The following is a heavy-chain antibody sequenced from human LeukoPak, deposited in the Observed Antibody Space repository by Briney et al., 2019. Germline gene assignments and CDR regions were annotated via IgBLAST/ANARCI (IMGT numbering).Heavy chain of an antibody. CDR1: GYTFTYHY. V-gene: IGHV1-45*02. J-gene: IGHJ4*02. Sequence: ASVKVSCKASGYTFTYHYLHWVRQAPGQALEWMGWITPFNGNTNYAQKFQDRVTITRDRSMSTAYMELSSLRSEDTAMYYCANGPDGYNTYWGQGTLVTVSS. CDR2: ITPFNGNT. D-gene: IGHD5-24*01. CDR3: ANGPDGYNTY.